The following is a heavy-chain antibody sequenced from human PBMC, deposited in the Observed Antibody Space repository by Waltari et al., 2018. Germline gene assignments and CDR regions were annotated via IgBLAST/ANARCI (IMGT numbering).Heavy chain of an antibody. V-gene: IGHV1-2*06. CDR1: GYTFTDSY. CDR2: MNPNNNYP. J-gene: IGHJ4*02. Sequence: QVQLVQSGAEVRKPGASVKVSCKTSGYTFTDSYIHWVRQAPGQGLEWMGRMNPNNNYPSYEQKCQGRVTMTRDTSITTAYMELSSLTSDDTALYYCVTQRPWEDYWGQGTRVTVSP. D-gene: IGHD1-26*01. CDR3: VTQRPWEDY.